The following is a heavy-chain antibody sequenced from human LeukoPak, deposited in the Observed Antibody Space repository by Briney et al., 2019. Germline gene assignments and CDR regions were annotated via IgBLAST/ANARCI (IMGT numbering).Heavy chain of an antibody. CDR3: AKDTSWFTSAFDI. CDR1: GFTFSSYA. V-gene: IGHV3-9*01. CDR2: ISWNSGSR. D-gene: IGHD3-10*01. J-gene: IGHJ3*02. Sequence: GGSLRLSCAASGFTFSSYAMSWVRQAPGKGLEWVSGISWNSGSRGYADSVKGRFTISRDNAKNSLYLQMDSLRTEDTAFYYCAKDTSWFTSAFDIWGQGTMVTVSS.